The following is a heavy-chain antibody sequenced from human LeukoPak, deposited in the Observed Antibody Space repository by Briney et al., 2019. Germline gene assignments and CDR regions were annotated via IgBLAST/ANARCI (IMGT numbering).Heavy chain of an antibody. CDR2: ISGSGGST. D-gene: IGHD3-22*01. J-gene: IGHJ3*02. Sequence: GGSLRLSCAASGFIFGNYAMSWVRQVPGKGLEWVSGISGSGGSTDYADSVKGRFAFSRDNSKNTLYLQMNSLRAEDTAVYYCARDVPYYYDSTGKDAFDIWGQGTMVTVSS. V-gene: IGHV3-23*01. CDR3: ARDVPYYYDSTGKDAFDI. CDR1: GFIFGNYA.